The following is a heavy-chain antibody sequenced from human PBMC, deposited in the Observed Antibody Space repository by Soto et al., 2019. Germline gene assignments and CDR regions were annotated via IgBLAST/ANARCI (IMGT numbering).Heavy chain of an antibody. Sequence: QVQLQQWGAGLLKPSETLSLTCAVYGGSFSGYYWSWIRQPPGKGLEWIGESNHSGSTNYNPSLKSRVTISVDTSKNQFSLKLSSVTAADTAVYYCARAPRYYYGSGSYFFDYWGQGTLVTVSS. J-gene: IGHJ4*02. V-gene: IGHV4-34*01. CDR2: SNHSGST. D-gene: IGHD3-10*01. CDR3: ARAPRYYYGSGSYFFDY. CDR1: GGSFSGYY.